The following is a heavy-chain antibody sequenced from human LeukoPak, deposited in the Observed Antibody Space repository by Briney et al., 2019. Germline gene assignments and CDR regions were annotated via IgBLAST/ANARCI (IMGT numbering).Heavy chain of an antibody. Sequence: SETLSLTCAVYGGSFSGYYWSWIRQPPGKGLEWIGEINHSGSTNYNPSLKSRVTISVDKSKNQFSLKLSSVTAADTAVYYCARTTEAHSWRTRYYDYYMDVWGKGTTVAVSS. J-gene: IGHJ6*03. CDR2: INHSGST. D-gene: IGHD6-13*01. CDR3: ARTTEAHSWRTRYYDYYMDV. CDR1: GGSFSGYY. V-gene: IGHV4-34*01.